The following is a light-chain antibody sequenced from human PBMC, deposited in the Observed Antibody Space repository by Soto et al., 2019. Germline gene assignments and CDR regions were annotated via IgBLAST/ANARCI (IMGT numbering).Light chain of an antibody. Sequence: DIQMTQSPSSLSASVGDSVTMTFRASQDITSYLAWYQQKPGKAPNLLIYGASTLQSGVPSRFSGSGSGTDFTLTISSLQAEDFASYYCQQTRAYPSTFGGGTKVDIK. CDR3: QQTRAYPST. J-gene: IGKJ4*01. V-gene: IGKV1-9*01. CDR1: QDITSY. CDR2: GAS.